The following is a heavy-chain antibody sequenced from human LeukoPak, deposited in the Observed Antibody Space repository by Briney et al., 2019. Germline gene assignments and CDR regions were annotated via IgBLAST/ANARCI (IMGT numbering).Heavy chain of an antibody. Sequence: SETLSLTCTVSGGSISSYYWSWIRQPPGKGLEWIGYSGSTNYNPSLKSRVTISVDTSKNQFSLKLSSVTAADTAVYYCARHYDTSGYWFYFDHWGQGTLLTVSS. CDR1: GGSISSYY. V-gene: IGHV4-59*08. D-gene: IGHD3-22*01. J-gene: IGHJ4*02. CDR2: SGST. CDR3: ARHYDTSGYWFYFDH.